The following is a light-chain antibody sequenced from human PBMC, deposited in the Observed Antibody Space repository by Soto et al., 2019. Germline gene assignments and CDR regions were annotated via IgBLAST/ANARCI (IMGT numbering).Light chain of an antibody. Sequence: QLTQSPSSLSASIGDRVIITCRASQSVSRSLNWYQQKAGQAPKLLIYAASTLHSGVPSRFSGSGSGTEFTLTISSLQPEDFATYYCQQNAITPPWTFGQGAKVDIK. CDR2: AAS. J-gene: IGKJ1*01. V-gene: IGKV1-39*01. CDR3: QQNAITPPWT. CDR1: QSVSRS.